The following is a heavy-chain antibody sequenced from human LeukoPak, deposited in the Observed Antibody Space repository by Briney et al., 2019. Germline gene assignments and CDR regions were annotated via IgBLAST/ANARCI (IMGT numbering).Heavy chain of an antibody. Sequence: GGSLRLSCAASGFTFSSYGMHWVRQAPGKGLEWVAIIRYDGSDKYCADSVKGRFTISKDNSKNTLYLQMNSLRAEDTAVYYCARVGYGGNSFAGDYWGQGTLVTVSS. D-gene: IGHD4-23*01. J-gene: IGHJ4*02. V-gene: IGHV3-30*02. CDR2: IRYDGSDK. CDR1: GFTFSSYG. CDR3: ARVGYGGNSFAGDY.